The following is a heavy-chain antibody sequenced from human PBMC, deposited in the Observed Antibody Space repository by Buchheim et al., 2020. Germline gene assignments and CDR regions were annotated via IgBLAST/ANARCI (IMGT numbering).Heavy chain of an antibody. D-gene: IGHD3-3*01. CDR1: GGIFSSYG. V-gene: IGHV1-69*04. CDR3: ARDRVPVGVIPFFAN. Sequence: QVQLVQSGAEVKKPGSSVKVSCKASGGIFSSYGINWVRQAPGQGLEWMGRLIPSVGVPTFAQQFQGRVTITADTSTNTAFMDLSSLKSEDTAVYYCARDRVPVGVIPFFANWGQGTL. CDR2: LIPSVGVP. J-gene: IGHJ4*02.